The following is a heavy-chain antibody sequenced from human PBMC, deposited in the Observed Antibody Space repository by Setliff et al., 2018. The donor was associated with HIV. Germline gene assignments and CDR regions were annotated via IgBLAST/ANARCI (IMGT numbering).Heavy chain of an antibody. CDR2: IIPILGIA. Sequence: SVKVSCEASGGTFSSYAISWVRQAPGQGLEWMGGIIPILGIANYAQKFQGRVTITADESTSTAYMELSSLRSEDTAVYYCARGRSRYFDWLPSTLSYYFDYWGQGTLVTVSS. V-gene: IGHV1-69*10. CDR3: ARGRSRYFDWLPSTLSYYFDY. J-gene: IGHJ4*02. CDR1: GGTFSSYA. D-gene: IGHD3-9*01.